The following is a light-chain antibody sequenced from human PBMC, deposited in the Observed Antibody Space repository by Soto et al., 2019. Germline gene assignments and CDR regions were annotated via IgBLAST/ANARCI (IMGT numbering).Light chain of an antibody. V-gene: IGKV3-15*01. Sequence: EIVLTQSPVTLSLSPWERATLSCMASQNIGISLAWYQQKPGQAPSLLIYGASARATGIPPRFSGSGSGTEFTLTISSLQSEDFAVYYCQQFNVWPRTFGLGTKV. CDR3: QQFNVWPRT. CDR2: GAS. J-gene: IGKJ1*01. CDR1: QNIGIS.